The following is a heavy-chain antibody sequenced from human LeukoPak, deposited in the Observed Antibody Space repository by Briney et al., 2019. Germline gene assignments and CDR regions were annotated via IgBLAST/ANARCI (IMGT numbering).Heavy chain of an antibody. J-gene: IGHJ6*02. CDR2: ISGSGGST. V-gene: IGHV3-23*01. CDR1: GFTFSSYA. Sequence: GGSLRLSCAASGFTFSSYAMSWVRQAPGKGLEWVSAISGSGGSTYYAGSVKGRFTISRDNSKNTLYLQMDSLRAEDTAVYYCAKTPRYCSSTSCYTDYYGMDVWGQGTTVTVSS. CDR3: AKTPRYCSSTSCYTDYYGMDV. D-gene: IGHD2-2*02.